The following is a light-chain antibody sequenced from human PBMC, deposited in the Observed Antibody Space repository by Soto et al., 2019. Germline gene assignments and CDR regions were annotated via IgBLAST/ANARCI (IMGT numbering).Light chain of an antibody. J-gene: IGKJ5*01. CDR3: LQDFNYPIT. CDR1: QSVSSSY. Sequence: EIVATQSPGTLSLSKGERATLSCMASQSVSSSYLAWYQQKPGQAPRLLIYGASNRATGIPDRFSGSGSGTDFTLTISSLLPEDFATYYCLQDFNYPITFGQGTRLENK. CDR2: GAS. V-gene: IGKV3-20*01.